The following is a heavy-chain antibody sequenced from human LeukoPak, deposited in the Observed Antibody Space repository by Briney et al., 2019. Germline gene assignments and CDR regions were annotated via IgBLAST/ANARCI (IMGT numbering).Heavy chain of an antibody. D-gene: IGHD5-12*01. V-gene: IGHV1-69*04. CDR1: GGTFSSYA. J-gene: IGHJ6*02. CDR2: IIPILGIA. Sequence: SVKVSCKASGGTFSSYAISWVRQAPGQGLEWMGRIIPILGIANYAQKFQGRVTITADKSTSTAYIELSSLRSEDTAVYYCAREARYSGYDYGMDVWGQGTTVTVSS. CDR3: AREARYSGYDYGMDV.